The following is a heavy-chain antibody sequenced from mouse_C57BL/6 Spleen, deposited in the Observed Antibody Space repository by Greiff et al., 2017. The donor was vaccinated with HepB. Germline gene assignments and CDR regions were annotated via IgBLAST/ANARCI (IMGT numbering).Heavy chain of an antibody. V-gene: IGHV10-1*01. Sequence: EVQGVESGGGLVQPKGSLKLSCAASGFSFNTYAMNWVRQAPGKGLEWVARIRSKSNNYATYYADSVKDRFTISRDDSESMLYLQMNNLKTEDTAMYYCVRPQTAQATGAMDYWGQGTSVTVSS. CDR3: VRPQTAQATGAMDY. CDR2: IRSKSNNYAT. D-gene: IGHD3-2*02. J-gene: IGHJ4*01. CDR1: GFSFNTYA.